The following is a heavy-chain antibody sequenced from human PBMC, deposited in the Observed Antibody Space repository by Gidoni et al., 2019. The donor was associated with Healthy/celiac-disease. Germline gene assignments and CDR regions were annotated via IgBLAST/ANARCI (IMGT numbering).Heavy chain of an antibody. Sequence: QVQLQESGPGLVKPSQTLSLTCTVSGGSISRGSYYWSWIRQPAGKGLEWIGRIYTSGSTNYNPSLKSRVTMSVDTSKNQFSLRLSSVTAADTAVYYCARGLPYSSSWTYYFDYWGQGTLVTVSS. V-gene: IGHV4-61*02. D-gene: IGHD6-13*01. J-gene: IGHJ4*02. CDR1: GGSISRGSYY. CDR3: ARGLPYSSSWTYYFDY. CDR2: IYTSGST.